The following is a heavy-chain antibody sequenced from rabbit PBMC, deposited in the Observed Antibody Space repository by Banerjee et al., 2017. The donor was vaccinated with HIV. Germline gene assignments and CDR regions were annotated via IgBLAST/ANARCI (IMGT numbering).Heavy chain of an antibody. J-gene: IGHJ4*01. CDR3: ARHAYGGDGVADYYFNL. Sequence: QLVETGGGLVQPGGSLTLSCKATGFDFNIYYMSWVRQAPGKGLEWIGIIYAGKGTTDYASWVNGRFTISSDNAQNTVDLQLNSLTAADTATYFCARHAYGGDGVADYYFNLWGPGTLVTVS. CDR1: GFDFNIYY. CDR2: IYAGKGTT. D-gene: IGHD6-1*01. V-gene: IGHV1S7*01.